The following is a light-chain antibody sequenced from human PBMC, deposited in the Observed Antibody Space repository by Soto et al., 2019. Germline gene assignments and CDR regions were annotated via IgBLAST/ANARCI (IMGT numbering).Light chain of an antibody. Sequence: QSVLTQPASVSGSPGQSITISCTGTISDIGGYNFISWYQHHPGKAPKLGIYDVNNRPSGISYLFSGSKSGNTASLTISGLQAEDEADYYCASYTRTTTLVFGGGTQLTVL. CDR2: DVN. CDR1: ISDIGGYNF. CDR3: ASYTRTTTLV. V-gene: IGLV2-14*01. J-gene: IGLJ2*01.